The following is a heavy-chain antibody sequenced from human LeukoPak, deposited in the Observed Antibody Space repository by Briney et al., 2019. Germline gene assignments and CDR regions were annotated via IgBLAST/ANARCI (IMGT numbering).Heavy chain of an antibody. D-gene: IGHD3-22*01. Sequence: PGGSLRLSCAASGFTFSSYSMNWIRQAPGKGLEWVSYISSSGSTIYYADSVKGRFTISRDNAKNSLYLQMNSLRAEDTAVYYCARVPDSSGYYYDSDYYYYGMDVWGQGTTVTVSS. CDR3: ARVPDSSGYYYDSDYYYYGMDV. J-gene: IGHJ6*02. V-gene: IGHV3-48*04. CDR1: GFTFSSYS. CDR2: ISSSGSTI.